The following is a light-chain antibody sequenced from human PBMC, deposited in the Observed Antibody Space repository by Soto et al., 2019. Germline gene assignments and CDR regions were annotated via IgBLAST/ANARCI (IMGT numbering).Light chain of an antibody. CDR2: VAS. Sequence: EIVLTQSPGTLSVSPGERATLSCRASQSVTSGDLAWYQQKPGQAPRLLMDVASRRITGVPDRFSGSGSGTDFTLTISRLQPEDFAVYYCQQYGNFPRTFGQGTKVEIK. V-gene: IGKV3-20*01. CDR1: QSVTSGD. J-gene: IGKJ1*01. CDR3: QQYGNFPRT.